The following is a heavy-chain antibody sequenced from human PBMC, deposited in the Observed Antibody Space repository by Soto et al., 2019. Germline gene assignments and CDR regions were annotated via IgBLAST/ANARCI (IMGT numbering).Heavy chain of an antibody. Sequence: QVQLVESGGGVVQPGRSLRLSCAASGFTFSSYGMHWVRQAPGKGLEWVAVISYDGSNKYYADSVKGRFTISRDNSKHTMYVHKHSLRAEDTAVYYRAKARYGDYEKVHYYGMDVWGQGTTVAVSS. CDR2: ISYDGSNK. D-gene: IGHD4-17*01. CDR1: GFTFSSYG. V-gene: IGHV3-30*18. CDR3: AKARYGDYEKVHYYGMDV. J-gene: IGHJ6*02.